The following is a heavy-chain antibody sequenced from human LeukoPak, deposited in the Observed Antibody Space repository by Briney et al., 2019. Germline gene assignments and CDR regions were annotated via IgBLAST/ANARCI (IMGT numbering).Heavy chain of an antibody. CDR1: GFTFSSYS. V-gene: IGHV3-21*01. J-gene: IGHJ4*02. CDR2: ISTSNSYI. Sequence: GGSLRLSCAASGFTFSSYSMNWVRQAPGKGLEWVSSISTSNSYIYYTDSVKGRFTISRDNAKNSLYLQMNSLRAEDTAVYYCARGGTDYGDSDYWGQGTLVTDSS. CDR3: ARGGTDYGDSDY. D-gene: IGHD4-17*01.